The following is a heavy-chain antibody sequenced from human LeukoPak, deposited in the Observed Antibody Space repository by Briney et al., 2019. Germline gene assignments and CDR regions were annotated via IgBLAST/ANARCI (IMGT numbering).Heavy chain of an antibody. CDR1: GGTFSSYA. Sequence: ASVKVSCKASGGTFSSYAISWVRQAPGQGLEWMGIINPSGGSTSYAQKFQGRVTMTRDMSTSTVYMELSSLRSEDTAVYYCARETPAKNYYGSGSRTPLDYWGQGTLVTVSS. CDR3: ARETPAKNYYGSGSRTPLDY. D-gene: IGHD3-10*01. V-gene: IGHV1-46*01. J-gene: IGHJ4*02. CDR2: INPSGGST.